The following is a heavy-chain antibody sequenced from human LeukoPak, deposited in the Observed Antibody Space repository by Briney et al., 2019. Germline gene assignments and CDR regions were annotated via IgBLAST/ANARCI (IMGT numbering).Heavy chain of an antibody. CDR2: ISGSGGST. CDR1: GFIFSSYA. J-gene: IGHJ3*02. V-gene: IGHV3-23*01. D-gene: IGHD5-18*01. Sequence: GGSLRLSCAASGFIFSSYAMSWVRQAPGKGLEWVSTISGSGGSTYYADSVKGRFTISRDNSKNTVYLQMNSLRAEDTAVYYCAKTRGIQLWLRGAFDIWGQGTMVTVSS. CDR3: AKTRGIQLWLRGAFDI.